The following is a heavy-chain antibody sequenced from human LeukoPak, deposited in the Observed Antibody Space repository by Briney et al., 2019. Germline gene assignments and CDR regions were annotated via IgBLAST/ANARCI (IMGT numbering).Heavy chain of an antibody. V-gene: IGHV1-18*01. Sequence: ASVKVSCKASGSTFSSYGFGWVRQAPGQGLEYMAWISSYNGNINYAQNFQGRLTLTTDTSTSTAYMELSSLRSEDTAVYYCACQIEVGATHRGFYYYMDVWGKGTTVTVSS. J-gene: IGHJ6*03. CDR2: ISSYNGNI. D-gene: IGHD1-26*01. CDR1: GSTFSSYG. CDR3: ACQIEVGATHRGFYYYMDV.